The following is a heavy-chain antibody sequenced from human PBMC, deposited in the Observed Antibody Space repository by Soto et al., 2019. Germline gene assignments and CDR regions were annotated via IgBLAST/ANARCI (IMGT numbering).Heavy chain of an antibody. D-gene: IGHD1-26*01. CDR1: GGSILSDD. V-gene: IGHV4-59*01. CDR3: ARVLSGSSIFES. Sequence: SETLPLTCTVSGGSILSDDWSWFRQTPGKRLEWIAYISYSGSTNYNPSLKSLVTISVDTSKSQFSLNLSSVTAADTAVYDCARVLSGSSIFESWGQGTLVTVAS. CDR2: ISYSGST. J-gene: IGHJ4*02.